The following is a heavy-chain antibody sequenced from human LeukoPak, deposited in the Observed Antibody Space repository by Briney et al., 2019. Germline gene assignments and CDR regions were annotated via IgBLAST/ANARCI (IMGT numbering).Heavy chain of an antibody. CDR3: ARGSRRLADFHY. CDR2: IHNSGRT. D-gene: IGHD6-19*01. J-gene: IGHJ4*02. V-gene: IGHV4-4*08. CDR1: GGSVSSYY. Sequence: PSETLSLTCSVSGGSVSSYYWSWIRQSPGKGLEWIGYIHNSGRTNYNPSLKSRVTGFVDTSKNQVSLRLSSVTAADTAVYYCARGSRRLADFHYWGQGTLVTVSS.